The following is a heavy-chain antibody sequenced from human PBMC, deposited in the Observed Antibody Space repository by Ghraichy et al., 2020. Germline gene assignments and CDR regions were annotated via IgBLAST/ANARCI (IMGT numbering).Heavy chain of an antibody. J-gene: IGHJ4*02. CDR2: INSDGSST. V-gene: IGHV3-74*01. Sequence: LSLTCAASGFTFSSYWMHWVRQAPGKGLVWVSRINSDGSSTSYADSVKGRFTISRDNAKNTLYLQMNSLRAEDTAVYYCAREGGYSYGSVDYWGQGTLVTVSS. D-gene: IGHD5-18*01. CDR1: GFTFSSYW. CDR3: AREGGYSYGSVDY.